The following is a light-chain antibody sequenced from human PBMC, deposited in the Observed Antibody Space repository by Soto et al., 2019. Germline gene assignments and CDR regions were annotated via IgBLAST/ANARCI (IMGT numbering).Light chain of an antibody. CDR2: GAS. V-gene: IGKV3-20*01. CDR3: QQYGSTPPHT. J-gene: IGKJ2*01. CDR1: QSFSSRY. Sequence: EIVLTQSPGTLSLSPGERATLSCRASQSFSSRYLAWYQQKPGQAPRLLIHGASSRATGIPARFSGGGSGAVFTRTISRLEPEDFAVYYYQQYGSTPPHTFGQGTKLEIK.